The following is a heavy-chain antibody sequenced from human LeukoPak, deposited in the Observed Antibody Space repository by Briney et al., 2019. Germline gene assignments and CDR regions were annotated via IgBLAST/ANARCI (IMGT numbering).Heavy chain of an antibody. CDR1: GFTFSSYG. CDR3: AKDALLGYDSSGYSEYFDY. CDR2: IRDDGSNK. J-gene: IGHJ4*02. Sequence: GGSLRLSCAASGFTFSSYGMHWIRQAPGKGLEWVAFIRDDGSNKDYADSVKGRFTISRDNSKNTLYLQMNSLRAEDTAVYYCAKDALLGYDSSGYSEYFDYWGQGTLVTVSS. V-gene: IGHV3-30*02. D-gene: IGHD3-22*01.